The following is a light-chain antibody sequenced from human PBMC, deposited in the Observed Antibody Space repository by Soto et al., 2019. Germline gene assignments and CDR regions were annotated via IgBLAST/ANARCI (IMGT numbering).Light chain of an antibody. V-gene: IGKV3-11*01. CDR1: QSVGSY. J-gene: IGKJ5*01. CDR3: PQRSYWRAT. Sequence: EVVLTQSPATLSLSPGERATLSCRASQSVGSYLTWYQQKPGQAPRLLIYDASNRATGIPARFSGSGSGTAVTPPIRRRGPEDVVVYFFPQRSYWRATFGQGKRLDIK. CDR2: DAS.